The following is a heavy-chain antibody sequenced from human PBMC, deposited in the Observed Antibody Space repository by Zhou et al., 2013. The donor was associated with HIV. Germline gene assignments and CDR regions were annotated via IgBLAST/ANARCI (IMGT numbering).Heavy chain of an antibody. D-gene: IGHD6-13*01. CDR3: ARQGAAAGPIDY. Sequence: QVQLQESGPGLVKPSETLSLTCTVSGGSISSSSYYWGWIRQPPGKGLEWIGSIYYSGSTYYNPSLKSRVTISVDTSKNQFSLKLSSVTAADTVVYYCARQGAAAGPIDYWGQGTLVTVSS. J-gene: IGHJ4*02. CDR1: GGSISSSSYY. V-gene: IGHV4-39*07. CDR2: IYYSGST.